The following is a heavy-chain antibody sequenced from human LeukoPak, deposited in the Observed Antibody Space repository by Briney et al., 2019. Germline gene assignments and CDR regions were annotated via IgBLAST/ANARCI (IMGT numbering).Heavy chain of an antibody. Sequence: GGSLRLSCAASGFTFSSYGMHWVRQAPGKGLEWVAFIRYDGSNKYYADSVKGRFAISRDNSKNTLYLQMNSLRAEDTAVYYCAKASYYYDSSGFGCPDYWGQGTLVTVSS. CDR3: AKASYYYDSSGFGCPDY. D-gene: IGHD3-22*01. CDR1: GFTFSSYG. J-gene: IGHJ4*02. V-gene: IGHV3-30*02. CDR2: IRYDGSNK.